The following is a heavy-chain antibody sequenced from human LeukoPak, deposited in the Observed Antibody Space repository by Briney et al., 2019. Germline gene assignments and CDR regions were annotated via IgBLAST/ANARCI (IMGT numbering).Heavy chain of an antibody. V-gene: IGHV4-61*02. J-gene: IGHJ5*02. CDR3: ARDLSRYYYDSSGAHNWFDP. Sequence: SETLSLTCTVSGGSISSGSYYWSWIRQPAGKGLEWIGRIYTSGSPNYNPSLKSRVTMSVDTSKNQFSLKLSSVTAADTAVYYCARDLSRYYYDSSGAHNWFDPWGQGTLVTVSS. CDR1: GGSISSGSYY. D-gene: IGHD3-22*01. CDR2: IYTSGSP.